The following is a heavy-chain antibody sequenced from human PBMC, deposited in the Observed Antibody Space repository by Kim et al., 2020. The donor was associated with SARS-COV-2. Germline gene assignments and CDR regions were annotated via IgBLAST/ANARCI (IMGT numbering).Heavy chain of an antibody. Sequence: GGSLRLSCAASGFTFSDHYMDWVRQAPGKGLEWVGRIRNKVNSQTTEYAASVKGRFSISRDDSKNSLYRQMNSLKIEDTAVYYCARVVGALHEVYWGQGALVTVSS. J-gene: IGHJ4*02. CDR2: IRNKVNSQTT. D-gene: IGHD3-10*01. CDR1: GFTFSDHY. V-gene: IGHV3-72*01. CDR3: ARVVGALHEVY.